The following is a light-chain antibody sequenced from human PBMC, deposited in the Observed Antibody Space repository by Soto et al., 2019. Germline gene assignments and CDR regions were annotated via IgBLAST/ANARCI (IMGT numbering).Light chain of an antibody. Sequence: QSALTQPRSASGSPGQSVTISCTGTSSDIGGYDHVSWYRQDPGKAPKVMIYEVTKRPSGVPDRFSGSKAGNTASLTVFGLQAEDEANYYCGSFAGPVWVFGGGTKLTVL. CDR2: EVT. V-gene: IGLV2-8*01. CDR3: GSFAGPVWV. J-gene: IGLJ3*02. CDR1: SSDIGGYDH.